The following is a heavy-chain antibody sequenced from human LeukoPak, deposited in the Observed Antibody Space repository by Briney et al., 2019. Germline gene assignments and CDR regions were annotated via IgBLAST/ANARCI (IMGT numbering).Heavy chain of an antibody. CDR1: GYTFTSYA. Sequence: ASVKVSCKASGYTFTSYAMQWVRQAPGQRLEWMGWINAGNGNTKSLQKFQGRVTITRDTSASTAYMELSSLRSEDTAVYYCARGGDYYDSSGYYYFDYWGQGTLVTVSS. J-gene: IGHJ4*02. CDR2: INAGNGNT. D-gene: IGHD3-22*01. CDR3: ARGGDYYDSSGYYYFDY. V-gene: IGHV1-3*01.